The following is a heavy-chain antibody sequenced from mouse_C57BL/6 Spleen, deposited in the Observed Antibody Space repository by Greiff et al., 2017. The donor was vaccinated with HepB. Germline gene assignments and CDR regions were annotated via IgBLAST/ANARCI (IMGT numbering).Heavy chain of an antibody. CDR3: ARSGIYYYGSERGMDY. D-gene: IGHD1-1*01. J-gene: IGHJ4*01. CDR2: IYPYNGVS. V-gene: IGHV1-31*01. CDR1: GYSFTGYY. Sequence: EVQLQQSGPELVKPGASVKRSCKASGYSFTGYYMHWVKQSHGNILDWIGYIYPYNGVSSYNQKFKGKATLTVDKSSSTAYMELRSLTSEDSAVYYCARSGIYYYGSERGMDYWGQGTSVTVSS.